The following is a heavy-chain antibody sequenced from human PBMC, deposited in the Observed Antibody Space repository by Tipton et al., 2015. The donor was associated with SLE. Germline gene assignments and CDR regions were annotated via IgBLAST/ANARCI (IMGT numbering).Heavy chain of an antibody. CDR1: GGSISSSSYY. D-gene: IGHD1-26*01. CDR3: ARHEWLVGATKENYFDY. J-gene: IGHJ4*02. V-gene: IGHV4-39*07. Sequence: LSLTCTVSGGSISSSSYYWGWIRQPPGKGLEWIGSIYYSGSTYYNPSLKSRVTISVDTSKNQFSLKLSSVTAADTAVYYCARHEWLVGATKENYFDYWGQGTLVTVSS. CDR2: IYYSGST.